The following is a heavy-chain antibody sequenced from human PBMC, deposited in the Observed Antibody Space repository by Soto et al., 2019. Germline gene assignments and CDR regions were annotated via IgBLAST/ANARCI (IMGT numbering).Heavy chain of an antibody. D-gene: IGHD1-7*01. CDR2: TYYRSKWYN. J-gene: IGHJ4*02. Sequence: PSQTLSLTCAISGDSVSSNSAAWNWIRQPPSRGLEWLGRTYYRSKWYNDYAVSVKSRITINPDTSKNQFSLQLNSVTPEYTSVHYCARALDNWNYYYFDYWGQGTLVTVSS. CDR1: GDSVSSNSAA. V-gene: IGHV6-1*01. CDR3: ARALDNWNYYYFDY.